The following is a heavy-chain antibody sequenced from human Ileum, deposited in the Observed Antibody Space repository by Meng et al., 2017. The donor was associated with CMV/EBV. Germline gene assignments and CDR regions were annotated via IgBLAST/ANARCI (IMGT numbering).Heavy chain of an antibody. D-gene: IGHD6-19*01. Sequence: GGSLRLSCVTSGFTFSSYEMSWVRQTPGKGLEWISYISNSGSTMYYADSVKGRFTISRDNAKNSLYLQMNSLRAEETAVYYCAGGGSGWYYGDYWGQGTLVTVSS. J-gene: IGHJ4*02. CDR2: ISNSGSTM. V-gene: IGHV3-48*03. CDR1: GFTFSSYE. CDR3: AGGGSGWYYGDY.